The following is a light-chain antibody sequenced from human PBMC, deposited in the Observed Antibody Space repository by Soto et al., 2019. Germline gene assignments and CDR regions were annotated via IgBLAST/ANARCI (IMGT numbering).Light chain of an antibody. CDR3: QQYGSSPPT. Sequence: EIVLTQSPDILSLSPGDRATLSCRASQSVSSDFLVWYQQKPGQAPRLLIYGASSRATGIPDRLSGSGSGTDFILTISRLEPEDFAVYYCQQYGSSPPTFGQGTKVDIK. J-gene: IGKJ1*01. CDR1: QSVSSDF. V-gene: IGKV3-20*01. CDR2: GAS.